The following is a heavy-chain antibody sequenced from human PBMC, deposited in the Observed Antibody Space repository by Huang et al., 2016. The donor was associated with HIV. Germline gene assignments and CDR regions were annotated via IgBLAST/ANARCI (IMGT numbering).Heavy chain of an antibody. V-gene: IGHV3-30*02. CDR2: IRYDGNNY. CDR1: GFTFGSFG. CDR3: AKDLTYTFGRHFDY. D-gene: IGHD3-3*01. Sequence: QVQLVESGGGVVQPGGSLRLSCTACGFTFGSFGMHWGRQAHGKGLEWVAFIRYDGNNYYYADSVRGRFTISRDNSKDTLYLQMNRLRPDDSAVYYCAKDLTYTFGRHFDYWGRGTLVTVSS. J-gene: IGHJ4*02.